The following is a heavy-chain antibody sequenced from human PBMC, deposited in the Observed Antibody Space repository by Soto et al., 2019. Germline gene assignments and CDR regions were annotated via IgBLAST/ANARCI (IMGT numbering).Heavy chain of an antibody. J-gene: IGHJ5*02. Sequence: GKGLEWASAISGRGGSTYYADSVKGRFTISRDNSKNTLYLQMNSLRAEDTAVYYFAKLAPDSISCRSSFSAFLLNGSSDP. CDR2: ISGRGGST. CDR3: AKLAPDSISCRSSFSAFLLNGSSDP. D-gene: IGHD6-13*01. V-gene: IGHV3-23*01.